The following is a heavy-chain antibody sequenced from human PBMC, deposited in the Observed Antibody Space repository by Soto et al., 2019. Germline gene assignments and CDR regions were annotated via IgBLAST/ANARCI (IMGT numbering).Heavy chain of an antibody. V-gene: IGHV3-74*01. CDR2: MNSDGSII. CDR3: ATAEVDY. Sequence: GGSLRLSCAVAGYTFGNHWMHWVRQAPGKGLEWVSRMNSDGSIINYADSVKGRFTVSRDNAKNTLYLQMNSLRVEDTAVYYCATAEVDYWGPGTLVTVSS. CDR1: GYTFGNHW. J-gene: IGHJ4*02.